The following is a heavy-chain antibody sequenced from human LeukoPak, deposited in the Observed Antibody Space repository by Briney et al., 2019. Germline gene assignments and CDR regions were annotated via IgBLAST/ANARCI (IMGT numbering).Heavy chain of an antibody. J-gene: IGHJ4*02. D-gene: IGHD2-8*01. CDR2: ISGSGGST. CDR3: ARNSNGMSN. V-gene: IGHV3-23*01. Sequence: AGGSLRLSCAASGFTFSSYAMSWVRQAPGMGLEWVSGISGSGGSTYYADSVKGRFTISRDNAKNTLYLQMSSLRAEDTAMYYCARNSNGMSNWGQGTLVIVSS. CDR1: GFTFSSYA.